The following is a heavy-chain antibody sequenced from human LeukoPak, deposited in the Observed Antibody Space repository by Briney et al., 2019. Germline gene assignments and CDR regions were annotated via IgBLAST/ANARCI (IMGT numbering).Heavy chain of an antibody. CDR2: IYYSGST. CDR1: CGSLSSYY. Sequence: SETLYLTCTVSCGSLSSYYWSWLRQPPRNGLEWIGYIYYSGSTYYNPSIKSRVTISVHTSKNQFSLKLSSVNAADTAVYYCARLSDLWWFGEYYFVYWGEGTLVTDSP. J-gene: IGHJ4*02. D-gene: IGHD3-10*01. CDR3: ARLSDLWWFGEYYFVY. V-gene: IGHV4-59*01.